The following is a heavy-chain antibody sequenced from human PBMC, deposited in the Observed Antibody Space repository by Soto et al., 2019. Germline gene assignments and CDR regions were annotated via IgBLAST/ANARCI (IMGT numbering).Heavy chain of an antibody. CDR3: AKDRGTVATIEGFAY. V-gene: IGHV3-23*01. J-gene: IGHJ4*02. CDR1: EFTLSTYA. D-gene: IGHD5-12*01. CDR2: ITGNGGT. Sequence: EVHLLESGGDLVQPGGSLRLSCAASEFTLSTYAMNWLRQAPGKGLEWDSGITGNGGTYYADSVKGRFTISRDTSKNTLYLQMNSLRAEDTAIYYCAKDRGTVATIEGFAYWGQGTLVTVS.